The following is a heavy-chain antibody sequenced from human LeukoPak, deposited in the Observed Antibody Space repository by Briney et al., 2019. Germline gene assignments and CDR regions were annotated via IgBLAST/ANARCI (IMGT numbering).Heavy chain of an antibody. V-gene: IGHV3-30*02. CDR2: IGYDGRNK. CDR3: AKDNAYYYADY. D-gene: IGHD3-10*01. Sequence: GGSLRLSCAASGFTFSSYAMSWVRQVPGKGLEWVTFIGYDGRNKYYADSVKGRFTISRDNSKNTLYLQMNSLRAEDTAVYYCAKDNAYYYADYWGQGTLVTVSS. J-gene: IGHJ4*02. CDR1: GFTFSSYA.